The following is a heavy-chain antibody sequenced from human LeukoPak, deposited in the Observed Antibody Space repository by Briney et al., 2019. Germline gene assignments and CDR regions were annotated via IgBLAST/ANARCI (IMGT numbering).Heavy chain of an antibody. CDR2: INHSGST. CDR3: ARDARRGWFDP. D-gene: IGHD3-10*01. V-gene: IGHV4-34*01. CDR1: GGSFSGYY. Sequence: SETLSLTCAVYGGSFSGYYRSWIRQPPGKGLEWIGEINHSGSTNYNPSLKSRVTISVDTSKNQFSLKLSSVTAADTAVYYCARDARRGWFDPWGQGTLVTVSS. J-gene: IGHJ5*02.